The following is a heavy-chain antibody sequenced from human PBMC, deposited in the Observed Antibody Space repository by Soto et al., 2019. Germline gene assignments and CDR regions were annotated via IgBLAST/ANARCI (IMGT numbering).Heavy chain of an antibody. CDR1: GGSISSGGYY. CDR2: IYYSGST. D-gene: IGHD6-13*01. V-gene: IGHV4-31*03. CDR3: ARGKTVAAAGPFDY. Sequence: SETLSLTGTVSGGSISSGGYYCSWIRQHPGKGLEWSGYIYYSGSTYYNPSLKSRVTISVDTSKNQFSLKLSSVTAADTAVYYCARGKTVAAAGPFDYWGQGTLVTVSS. J-gene: IGHJ4*02.